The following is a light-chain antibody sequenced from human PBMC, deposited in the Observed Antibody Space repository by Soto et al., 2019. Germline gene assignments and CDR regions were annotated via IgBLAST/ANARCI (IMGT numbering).Light chain of an antibody. V-gene: IGLV1-44*01. CDR1: SSNIGSNT. J-gene: IGLJ2*01. CDR3: AAWDDSLNALV. CDR2: SNN. Sequence: SVLPQPPSSSGTPGQRVTISCSGSSSNIGSNTVNWYQQLPGTAPKLLIYSNNRRPSGVPDRFSGSKSGTSASLAISGLQSEDEADYYCAAWDDSLNALVFGGGTKVTVL.